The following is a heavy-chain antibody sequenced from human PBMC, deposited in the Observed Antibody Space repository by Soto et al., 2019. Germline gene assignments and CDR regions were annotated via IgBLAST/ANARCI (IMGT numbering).Heavy chain of an antibody. D-gene: IGHD4-17*01. CDR3: ERDSALRGLYYYYGIDV. V-gene: IGHV3-30-3*01. CDR1: GFTFSSYA. CDR2: ISYDGSNK. Sequence: QVQLVESGGGVVQPGRSLRLSCAASGFTFSSYAMHWVRQAPGKGLEWVAVISYDGSNKYYADSVKGLFTISRDNSKNTLYLQMNSLRAEDTAVYYCERDSALRGLYYYYGIDVWGQGTTVTGSS. J-gene: IGHJ6*02.